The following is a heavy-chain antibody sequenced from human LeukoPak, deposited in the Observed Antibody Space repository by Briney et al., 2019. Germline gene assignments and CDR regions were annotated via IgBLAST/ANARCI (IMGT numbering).Heavy chain of an antibody. CDR3: ARELDYYDSSGYLYYFDY. V-gene: IGHV3-11*01. D-gene: IGHD3-22*01. CDR2: ISSSGSTI. Sequence: GGSLRLSCAASGFTFSDYYMSWIRQAPGKGLEWVSYISSSGSTIYYADSVKGRFTISRDNAKNSLYLQMNSLRAGDTAVYYCARELDYYDSSGYLYYFDYWGQGTLVTVSS. J-gene: IGHJ4*02. CDR1: GFTFSDYY.